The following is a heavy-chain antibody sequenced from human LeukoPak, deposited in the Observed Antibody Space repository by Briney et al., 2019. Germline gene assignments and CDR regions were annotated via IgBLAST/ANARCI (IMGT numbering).Heavy chain of an antibody. CDR2: ISWNSGSI. CDR1: GFTFDDYA. CDR3: AREVRYYDFWSGYYRPGWFDP. Sequence: GGSLRLSCAASGFTFDDYAMHWVRQAPGKGLEWVSGISWNSGSIGYADSVKGRFTISRDNAKNSLYLQMNSLRAEDTALYYCAREVRYYDFWSGYYRPGWFDPWGQGTLVTASS. V-gene: IGHV3-9*01. J-gene: IGHJ5*02. D-gene: IGHD3-3*01.